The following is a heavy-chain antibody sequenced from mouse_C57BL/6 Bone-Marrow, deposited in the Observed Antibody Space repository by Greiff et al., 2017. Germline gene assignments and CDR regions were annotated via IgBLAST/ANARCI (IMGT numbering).Heavy chain of an antibody. D-gene: IGHD1-1*01. Sequence: QVQLKESGAELARPGASVKLSCKASGYTFTSYGISWVKQRTGQGLEWIGEIYPRSGNTYYNEKFKGKDTLTADKSSSTAYMELRSLTSEDSAVYFCARRYYGLFAYWGQGTLVTVSA. CDR1: GYTFTSYG. CDR2: IYPRSGNT. V-gene: IGHV1-81*01. J-gene: IGHJ3*01. CDR3: ARRYYGLFAY.